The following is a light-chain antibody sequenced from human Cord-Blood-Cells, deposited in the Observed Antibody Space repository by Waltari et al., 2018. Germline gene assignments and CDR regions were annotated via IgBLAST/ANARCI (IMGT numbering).Light chain of an antibody. CDR3: QKYNSALFT. CDR1: QGISNY. V-gene: IGKV1-27*01. Sequence: DIKMTQSPSPLSASEGARVTITCRASQGISNYLAWYQQKPGKVPKLLIYAASTLQSGVPSRFSGSGSGTDFTLTISSLQPEDVATYYCQKYNSALFTFGPGTKVDIK. J-gene: IGKJ3*01. CDR2: AAS.